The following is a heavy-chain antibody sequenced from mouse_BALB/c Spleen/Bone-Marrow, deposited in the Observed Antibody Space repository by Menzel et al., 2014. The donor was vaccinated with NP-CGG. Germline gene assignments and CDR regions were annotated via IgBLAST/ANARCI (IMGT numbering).Heavy chain of an antibody. D-gene: IGHD2-14*01. CDR3: ARSGKVRNAMDY. Sequence: LQESGAKLVRPGVSVKISCKGSGYTFTDHAIHWVKRSHAKSLEWIGVISGXYGDAIYNQKFKGKATMTVDKSSSTAYMELARLTSEDSAIYYCARSGKVRNAMDYWGQGTSVTVSS. V-gene: IGHV1S137*01. CDR1: GYTFTDHA. CDR2: ISGXYGDA. J-gene: IGHJ4*01.